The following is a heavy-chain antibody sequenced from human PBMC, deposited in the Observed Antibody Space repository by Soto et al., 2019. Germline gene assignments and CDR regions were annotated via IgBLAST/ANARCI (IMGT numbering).Heavy chain of an antibody. D-gene: IGHD6-13*01. Sequence: GGSLRLSCAASGFTFSSYVMHGVRQAPGKGLEWVAVISYDGSNKYYADSVKGRFTISRDNSKNTLYLQMNSLRAEDTAVYYCAKAKGIAALTGMDVWGQGTTVTVSS. V-gene: IGHV3-30*18. CDR2: ISYDGSNK. CDR3: AKAKGIAALTGMDV. J-gene: IGHJ6*02. CDR1: GFTFSSYV.